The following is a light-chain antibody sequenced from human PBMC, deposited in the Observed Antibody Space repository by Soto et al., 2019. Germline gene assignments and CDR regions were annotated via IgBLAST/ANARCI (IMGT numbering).Light chain of an antibody. V-gene: IGLV2-23*01. CDR3: SLYAGISPVI. CDR2: EAT. CDR1: STDVGSYNL. Sequence: QSALTQPASVSGSPGQSITISCTGTSTDVGSYNLVSWYQQPPGKAPKLMIYEATKRPSGVSNRFSGSKSGDTASLTISGLQAEDEADYYCSLYAGISPVIFGVGTKVTVL. J-gene: IGLJ2*01.